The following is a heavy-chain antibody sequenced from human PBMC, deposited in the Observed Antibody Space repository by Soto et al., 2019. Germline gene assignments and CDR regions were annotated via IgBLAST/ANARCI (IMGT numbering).Heavy chain of an antibody. CDR3: ARARSTFSAFDI. V-gene: IGHV4-30-2*01. Sequence: SLTCAVSGGSISSGGYSWSWIRQPPGKGLEWIGYIYHSGSTYYNPSLKSRVTISVDRSKNQFSLKLSSVTAADTAVYYCARARSTFSAFDIWGQGTMVTVSS. J-gene: IGHJ3*02. D-gene: IGHD1-26*01. CDR1: GGSISSGGYS. CDR2: IYHSGST.